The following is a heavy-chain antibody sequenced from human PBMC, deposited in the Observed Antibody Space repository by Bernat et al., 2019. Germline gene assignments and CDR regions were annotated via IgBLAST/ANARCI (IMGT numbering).Heavy chain of an antibody. D-gene: IGHD5-24*01. CDR1: GFTVSNNY. CDR2: IYSGGST. Sequence: EVQLVESGGGLVQPGGSLRLSCAASGFTVSNNYMTWVRQAPGKGLEWVSVIYSGGSTFYADSVKGRFTISRDNSKNMLYLQMNSLRAEDTAVYYCAREEMAAHYPYDYWGQGTLVTVSS. CDR3: AREEMAAHYPYDY. V-gene: IGHV3-66*01. J-gene: IGHJ4*02.